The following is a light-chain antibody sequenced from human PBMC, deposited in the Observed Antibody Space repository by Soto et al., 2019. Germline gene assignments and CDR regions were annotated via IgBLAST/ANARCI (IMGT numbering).Light chain of an antibody. J-gene: IGKJ2*01. CDR2: TAS. CDR1: QSIDAA. CDR3: QQYYRYLT. V-gene: IGKV1-5*03. Sequence: DIQMTQSPSTLSASVGDRVTITCRASQSIDAALAWYQQKPGKAPKLLIYTASNLESGVPSRFSGSGSGTEFTLTISSLQPDDFATYYSQQYYRYLTFGQGTKLEIK.